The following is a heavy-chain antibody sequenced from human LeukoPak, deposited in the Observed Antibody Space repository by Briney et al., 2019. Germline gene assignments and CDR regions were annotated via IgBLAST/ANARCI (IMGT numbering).Heavy chain of an antibody. V-gene: IGHV3-48*03. Sequence: GGSLRLSCAASGFTFSSYEMNWVRQAPGKGLEWGSYISSSGSTIYYADSVKGRFTISRDNAKNSLYLQMTSLRAEDTAVYYCARGGIRWSYYYGMDVWGQGTTVTVSS. D-gene: IGHD4-23*01. CDR1: GFTFSSYE. CDR3: ARGGIRWSYYYGMDV. J-gene: IGHJ6*02. CDR2: ISSSGSTI.